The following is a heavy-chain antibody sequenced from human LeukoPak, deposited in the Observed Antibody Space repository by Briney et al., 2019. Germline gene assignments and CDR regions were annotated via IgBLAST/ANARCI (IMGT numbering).Heavy chain of an antibody. J-gene: IGHJ5*02. D-gene: IGHD3-3*01. V-gene: IGHV4-59*01. Sequence: SEPLSLTCTVSVGSISSYDWSWIREPPGKGLEWIGYIYYSGNTNYNPSLKSRVTISVDTSKNQFSLKLSSVTAADTAVYYCARLWSEGNWENWFDPWGQGTLVTVSS. CDR2: IYYSGNT. CDR3: ARLWSEGNWENWFDP. CDR1: VGSISSYD.